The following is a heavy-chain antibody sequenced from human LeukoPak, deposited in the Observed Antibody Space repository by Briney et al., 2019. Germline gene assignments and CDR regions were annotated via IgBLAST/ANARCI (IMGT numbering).Heavy chain of an antibody. J-gene: IGHJ3*01. CDR2: ISSSGSTK. Sequence: GGSLRLSCAASGFTFSSYEMNWVRQAPGKGLEWISFISSSGSTKYYADSVKGRFTISRDNAKNSLYLQMNSLRAEDTAVYYCARGGFDFWGQGTMVTVSS. CDR3: ARGGFDF. V-gene: IGHV3-48*03. CDR1: GFTFSSYE.